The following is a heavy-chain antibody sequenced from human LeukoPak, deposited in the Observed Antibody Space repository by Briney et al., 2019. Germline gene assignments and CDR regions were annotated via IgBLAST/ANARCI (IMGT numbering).Heavy chain of an antibody. D-gene: IGHD1-1*01. V-gene: IGHV3-30*18. J-gene: IGHJ6*03. CDR2: ISYDGSNK. CDR1: GFTFSSYG. Sequence: PGGSLRLSCAASGFTFSSYGRHWVRQAPGKGLEWVAVISYDGSNKYYADSVKGRFTISRDNSKNTLYLQMNSLRAEDTAVYYCAKDSETTGTYYYYYYMDVWGKGTTVTVSS. CDR3: AKDSETTGTYYYYYYMDV.